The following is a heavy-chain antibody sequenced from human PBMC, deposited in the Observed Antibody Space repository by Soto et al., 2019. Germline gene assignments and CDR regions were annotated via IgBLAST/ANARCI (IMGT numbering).Heavy chain of an antibody. CDR1: GFTFIGYW. J-gene: IGHJ5*02. CDR3: ARDGSMVRERWFDP. D-gene: IGHD3-10*01. V-gene: IGHV3-74*03. Sequence: EVQLVESGGGVVQPGRSLRLSCAASGFTFIGYWMHWVRQGPGKGLVWVARINNDGIDTTYADSVKGRCTISRDNTKNMVYLEMNSLRADDTAVYYCARDGSMVRERWFDPWGQGTLVTVSS. CDR2: INNDGIDT.